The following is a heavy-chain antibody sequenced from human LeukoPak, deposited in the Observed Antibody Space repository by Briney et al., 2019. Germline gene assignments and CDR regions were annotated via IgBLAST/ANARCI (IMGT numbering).Heavy chain of an antibody. Sequence: KTSETLSLTCTVSGGSINSYYWSWIRQPPGKGLEWIGYIYYSGSTNYSPSLKSRVTISVDTSKNQFSLKLTSVTAAGAAVYYCARHVQDTTMVTPLYYFDYWGQGTLVTVSS. D-gene: IGHD5-18*01. CDR2: IYYSGST. J-gene: IGHJ4*01. CDR3: ARHVQDTTMVTPLYYFDY. V-gene: IGHV4-59*08. CDR1: GGSINSYY.